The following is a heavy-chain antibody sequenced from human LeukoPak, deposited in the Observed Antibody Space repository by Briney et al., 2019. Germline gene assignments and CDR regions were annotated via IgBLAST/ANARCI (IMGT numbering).Heavy chain of an antibody. CDR1: GFTVSSYW. V-gene: IGHV3-7*01. CDR3: ARDYYDSSGYYYSHYFDY. D-gene: IGHD3-22*01. CDR2: IKQDGSEK. J-gene: IGHJ4*02. Sequence: GGSLRLSCAASGFTVSSYWMSWVRQTPGKGLEWVANIKQDGSEKYYVDSVKGRFTISRDNAKNSLYLQMNSLRAEDTAVYYCARDYYDSSGYYYSHYFDYWGQGTLVTVSS.